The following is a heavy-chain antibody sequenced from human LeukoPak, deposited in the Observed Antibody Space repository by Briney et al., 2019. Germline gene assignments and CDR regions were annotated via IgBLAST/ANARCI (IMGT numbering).Heavy chain of an antibody. CDR3: ARERSFYGDYFADWYFDL. D-gene: IGHD4-17*01. CDR1: GGSISSGSYY. J-gene: IGHJ2*01. V-gene: IGHV4-61*02. Sequence: PSQTLSLTCTVSGGSISSGSYYWSWIRQPAGKGLEWIGRIYTSGSTNYNPSLKSRVTISVDTSKNQFSLKLSSVTAADTAVYYCARERSFYGDYFADWYFDLWGRGTLVTVSS. CDR2: IYTSGST.